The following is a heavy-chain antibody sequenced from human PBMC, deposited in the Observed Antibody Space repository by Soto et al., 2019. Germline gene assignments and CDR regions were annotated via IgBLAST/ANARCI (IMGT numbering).Heavy chain of an antibody. V-gene: IGHV4-31*03. CDR3: ARGRSSTSPYPIGY. J-gene: IGHJ4*02. CDR1: GGSISSGGYY. Sequence: QVQLQESGPGLVKPSQTLSLTCTVSGGSISSGGYYWSWIRQHPGKGLEWIGYIYYSGSTYYNPSLQSRVTIXVXTXXNQFSLKLSSVTAADTAVYYCARGRSSTSPYPIGYWRQGTLVTVSS. D-gene: IGHD2-2*01. CDR2: IYYSGST.